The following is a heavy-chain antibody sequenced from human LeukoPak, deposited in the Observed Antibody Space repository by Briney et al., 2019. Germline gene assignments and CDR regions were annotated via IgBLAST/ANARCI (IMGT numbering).Heavy chain of an antibody. CDR2: IYDSGST. V-gene: IGHV4-59*01. J-gene: IGHJ6*03. D-gene: IGHD3-22*01. CDR3: ARSQGGGDSGGYYPFNYDHYYMDV. Sequence: SETLSLTCTVSGGSIYSYFWTWIRQPPGKGLEWIGCIYDSGSTNYNPSLKSRVTISVDTSKNQFSLKLSSVTAADTAVYYCARSQGGGDSGGYYPFNYDHYYMDVWGKGTTVTVSS. CDR1: GGSIYSYF.